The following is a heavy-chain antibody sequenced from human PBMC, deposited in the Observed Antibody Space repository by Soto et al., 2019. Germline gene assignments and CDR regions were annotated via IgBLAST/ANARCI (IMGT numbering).Heavy chain of an antibody. CDR3: VRGGGGVLYEP. D-gene: IGHD2-8*02. CDR2: ISPGSRYP. CDR1: GFTFGYSY. Sequence: GGSLRLCCAGSGFTFGYSYMRWIRQAPGKVLEWLSYISPGSRYPAYADSVKGRFTISRDNAKRSLYLQMMSLTAEDTAIYYCVRGGGGVLYEPRGHGTMETDS. V-gene: IGHV3-11*06. J-gene: IGHJ3*01.